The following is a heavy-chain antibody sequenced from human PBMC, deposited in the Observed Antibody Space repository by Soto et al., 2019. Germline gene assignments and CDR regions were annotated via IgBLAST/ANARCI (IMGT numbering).Heavy chain of an antibody. CDR2: IYPGDSDT. Sequence: GESLKISCKGSGYSFTTYWIGWVRQMPGKGLEWMGFIYPGDSDTRYSPSFQGQVTISADKSIITAYLQWSSLKASDTAMYYCARHIGSSIVWGVTYYYYMDFWGQGSTVPVAS. CDR1: GYSFTTYW. V-gene: IGHV5-51*01. CDR3: ARHIGSSIVWGVTYYYYMDF. J-gene: IGHJ6*03. D-gene: IGHD3-10*02.